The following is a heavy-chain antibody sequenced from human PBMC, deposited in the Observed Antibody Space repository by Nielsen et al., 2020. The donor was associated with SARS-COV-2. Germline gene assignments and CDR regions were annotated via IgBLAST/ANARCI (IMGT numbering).Heavy chain of an antibody. CDR2: IYYSGST. D-gene: IGHD5-18*01. Sequence: GSLRLSCTVSGGSISSYYWNWIRQPPGKGLEWIGYIYYSGSTNYNPSLKSRVTISVDKSKNQFSLKLSSVTAADTAVYYCARGVDTAMVAFFDYWGQGTLVTVSS. CDR3: ARGVDTAMVAFFDY. V-gene: IGHV4-59*12. CDR1: GGSISSYY. J-gene: IGHJ4*02.